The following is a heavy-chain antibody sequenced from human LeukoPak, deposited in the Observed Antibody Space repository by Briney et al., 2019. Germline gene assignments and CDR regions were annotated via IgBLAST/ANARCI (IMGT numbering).Heavy chain of an antibody. CDR2: ISGSGGST. V-gene: IGHV3-23*01. Sequence: GGSLRLSCAASGFTFSSYAMSWVRQAPGKGLEWVSAISGSGGSTYYADSAKGRFTISRDNSKNTLYLQMNSLRAEDTAVYYCAKTTYYYGSGSYSPRDYWGQGTLVTVSS. CDR1: GFTFSSYA. J-gene: IGHJ4*02. CDR3: AKTTYYYGSGSYSPRDY. D-gene: IGHD3-10*01.